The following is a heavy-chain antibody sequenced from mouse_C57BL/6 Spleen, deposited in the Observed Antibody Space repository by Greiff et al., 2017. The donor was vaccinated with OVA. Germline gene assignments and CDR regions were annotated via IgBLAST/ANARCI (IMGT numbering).Heavy chain of an antibody. CDR3: ARETPYWYFDV. J-gene: IGHJ1*03. Sequence: EVQLVESGGGLVKPGGSLKLSCAASGFTFSSYAMSWVRQTPEKRLEWVATISAGGSYTYYPDNVKGRFTISRDKAKNNLYLQMSHLKSEDTAMYYCARETPYWYFDVWGKGTTVTVSS. V-gene: IGHV5-4*01. CDR2: ISAGGSYT. CDR1: GFTFSSYA.